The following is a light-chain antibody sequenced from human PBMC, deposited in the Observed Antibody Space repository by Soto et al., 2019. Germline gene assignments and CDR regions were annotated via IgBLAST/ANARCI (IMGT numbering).Light chain of an antibody. Sequence: DIQMTQSPSSLSASVGDRVTITCRASQSISIYLNWYQQKPGKAPNLLIYAASSLQSGVPSRFSGSGSGTDLTLTISSLQPEDFATYYCQQSFSTPRTFGQGTKVEIK. CDR2: AAS. CDR3: QQSFSTPRT. J-gene: IGKJ1*01. CDR1: QSISIY. V-gene: IGKV1-39*01.